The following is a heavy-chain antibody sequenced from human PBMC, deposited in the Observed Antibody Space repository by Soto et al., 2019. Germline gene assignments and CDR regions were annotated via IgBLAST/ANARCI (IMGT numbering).Heavy chain of an antibody. V-gene: IGHV4-39*01. D-gene: IGHD3-22*01. J-gene: IGHJ4*02. CDR1: GGSISSSSYY. CDR2: IYYSGST. CDR3: ARQPIHYYDSSGYYPH. Sequence: QLQLQESGPGLVKPSETLSLTCTVSGGSISSSSYYWGWIRQPPGKGLEWIGSIYYSGSTYYNPSLKSRVTISVDTSKNQFSLKLSSVTAADTAVYYCARQPIHYYDSSGYYPHWGQGTLVTVSS.